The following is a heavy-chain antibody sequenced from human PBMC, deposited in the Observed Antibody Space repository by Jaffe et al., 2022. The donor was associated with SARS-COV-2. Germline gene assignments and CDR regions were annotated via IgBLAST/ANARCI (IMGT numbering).Heavy chain of an antibody. J-gene: IGHJ5*02. CDR2: IYYSGST. V-gene: IGHV4-59*01. D-gene: IGHD3-3*01. CDR1: GGSISSYY. CDR3: ARGYYDFWSGYYGDNWFDP. Sequence: QVQLQESGPGLVKPSETLSLTCTVSGGSISSYYWSWIRQPPGKGLEWIGYIYYSGSTNYNPSLKSRVTISVDTSKNQFSLKLSSVTAADTAVYYCARGYYDFWSGYYGDNWFDPWGQGTLVTVSS.